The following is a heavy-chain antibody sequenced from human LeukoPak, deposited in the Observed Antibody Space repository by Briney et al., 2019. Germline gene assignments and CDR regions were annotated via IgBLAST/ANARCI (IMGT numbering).Heavy chain of an antibody. D-gene: IGHD3-22*01. V-gene: IGHV3-21*01. J-gene: IGHJ4*02. CDR3: ARAQASDYYDSSGPPAY. CDR1: GFTLSSYS. Sequence: PGGSLRLSCAASGFTLSSYSMNWVRQAPGKGLEWVSSISSSSSYIYYADSVKGRFTISRDNAKNSLYPQMNSLRAEDTAVYYCARAQASDYYDSSGPPAYWGQGALVTVSS. CDR2: ISSSSSYI.